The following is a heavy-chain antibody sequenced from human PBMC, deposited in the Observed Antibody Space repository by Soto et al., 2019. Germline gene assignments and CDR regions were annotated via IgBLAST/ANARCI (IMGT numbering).Heavy chain of an antibody. Sequence: QVQLVESGGGVVQPGRSLRLSCAASGFTFSSYGMHWVRQAPGKGLEWVAVIWYDGSNKYYADSVKGRFTISRDNSKNTLYLQMNSLRAEDTAVYYCAREAGSSSWYSIYYFDYGGQGTLVTVSS. D-gene: IGHD6-13*01. CDR2: IWYDGSNK. CDR3: AREAGSSSWYSIYYFDY. CDR1: GFTFSSYG. J-gene: IGHJ4*02. V-gene: IGHV3-33*01.